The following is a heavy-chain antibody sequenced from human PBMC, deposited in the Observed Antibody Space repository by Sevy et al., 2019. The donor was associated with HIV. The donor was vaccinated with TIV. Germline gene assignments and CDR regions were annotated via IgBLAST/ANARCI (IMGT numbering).Heavy chain of an antibody. J-gene: IGHJ4*02. CDR1: GFTFSSYA. CDR3: AREGCSKPHDY. CDR2: FSFGCGKI. D-gene: IGHD2-2*01. V-gene: IGHV3-23*01. Sequence: GGSLRLSCAASGFTFSSYAMSWVRQAPGKGLEWVSTFSFGCGKINYADSVKGRFTISRDNSKNTLYLQMNSLRAEDAAVYYCAREGCSKPHDYWGQGTLVTVSS.